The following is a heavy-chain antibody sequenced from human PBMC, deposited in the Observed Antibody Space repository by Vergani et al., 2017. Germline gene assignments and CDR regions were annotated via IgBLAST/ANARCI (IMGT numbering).Heavy chain of an antibody. CDR2: IKHSGST. CDR3: ARVRTGLVATVTTLDY. CDR1: GGSFSGYY. D-gene: IGHD4-17*01. V-gene: IGHV4-34*01. Sequence: QVQLQQWGAGLLKPSETLSLTCAVYGGSFSGYYWSWIRQPPGKGLEWIGEIKHSGSTNYNPSLKSRVTISVDTSKNQFSLKLSSVTAADTAVYYCARVRTGLVATVTTLDYWGQGTLVTVSS. J-gene: IGHJ4*02.